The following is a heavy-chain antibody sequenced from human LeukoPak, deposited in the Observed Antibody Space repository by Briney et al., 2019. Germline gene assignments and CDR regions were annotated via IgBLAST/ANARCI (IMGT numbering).Heavy chain of an antibody. D-gene: IGHD3-16*02. J-gene: IGHJ4*02. V-gene: IGHV4-34*01. CDR3: AIAYYDYVWGSYRYYLDY. CDR2: INHSGST. CDR1: GGSFSGYY. Sequence: SETLSLTCAVYGGSFSGYYWSWIRQPPGKGLEWIGEINHSGSTNYNPSLKSRVTISVDTSKNQFSLKLSSVTAADTAVYYCAIAYYDYVWGSYRYYLDYWGQGTLVTVSS.